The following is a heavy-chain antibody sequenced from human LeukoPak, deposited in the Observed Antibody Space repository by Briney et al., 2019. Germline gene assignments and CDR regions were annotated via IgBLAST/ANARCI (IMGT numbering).Heavy chain of an antibody. J-gene: IGHJ3*02. V-gene: IGHV5-51*01. CDR2: IYPGDSDT. Sequence: GESLKISCKCSGYRFTSYWIGWVRQMPGKGLAWMGFIYPGDSDTRYSPSFQGQVTISADKSMSTAYLQWSSLKASDTAMYYCARRRGRYSGDAFDIWGQGTMVTVSS. D-gene: IGHD1-26*01. CDR1: GYRFTSYW. CDR3: ARRRGRYSGDAFDI.